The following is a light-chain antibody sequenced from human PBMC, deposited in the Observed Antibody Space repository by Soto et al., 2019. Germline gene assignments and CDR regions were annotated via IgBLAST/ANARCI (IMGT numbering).Light chain of an antibody. CDR3: QQYNNWPPWT. Sequence: EIVMTQSPAIVSVSPGERATLSCRASRSVSSNLAWYQQTPGQAPRLLIFCASTSATGIPASFSGSGSWTEYTLINSSLLSDDFAVYYCQQYNNWPPWTFGQGTKVEIK. V-gene: IGKV3-15*01. CDR1: RSVSSN. CDR2: CAS. J-gene: IGKJ1*01.